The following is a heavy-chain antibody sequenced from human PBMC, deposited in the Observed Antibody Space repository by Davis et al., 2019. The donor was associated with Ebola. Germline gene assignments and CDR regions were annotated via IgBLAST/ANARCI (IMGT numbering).Heavy chain of an antibody. J-gene: IGHJ4*02. Sequence: GESLKISCVGSGFTFGTYGMNWVRQGPGKGLEWIAHISASGGPIYYADSVKGRFTVSRDNAKNSLFLQMDSLRDDDTAVYFCTNLGSNPAHYWGQGTLVNVSS. V-gene: IGHV3-48*02. CDR2: ISASGGPI. CDR3: TNLGSNPAHY. D-gene: IGHD1-14*01. CDR1: GFTFGTYG.